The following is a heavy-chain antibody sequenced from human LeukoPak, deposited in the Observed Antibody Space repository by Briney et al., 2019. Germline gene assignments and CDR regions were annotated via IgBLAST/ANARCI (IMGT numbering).Heavy chain of an antibody. CDR2: ISYDGSNK. V-gene: IGHV3-30*01. CDR1: GFTFSSYA. CDR3: ARDGAFDI. J-gene: IGHJ3*02. Sequence: AGGSLRLSCAASGFTFSSYAMHWVRQAPGKGLEWVAVISYDGSNKYYADSVKGRFTISRDNSKNTLYLQMNSLRAVDTAVYYCARDGAFDIWGQGTMLTVSS.